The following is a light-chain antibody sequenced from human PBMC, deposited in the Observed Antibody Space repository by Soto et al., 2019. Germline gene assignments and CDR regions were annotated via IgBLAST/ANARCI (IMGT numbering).Light chain of an antibody. Sequence: SYELTQPPSVSVAPGKTARITCGGNNIGSKSVHWYQQKPGQAPVLVIYYDSDRPSGIPERFSGSNSGNTATLTISRVEAGDEADYYCQVWDSSSEHQVFGGGTKVTVL. CDR2: YDS. J-gene: IGLJ3*02. CDR1: NIGSKS. V-gene: IGLV3-21*04. CDR3: QVWDSSSEHQV.